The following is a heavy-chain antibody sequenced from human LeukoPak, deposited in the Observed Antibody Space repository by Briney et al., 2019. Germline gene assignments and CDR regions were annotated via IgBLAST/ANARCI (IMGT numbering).Heavy chain of an antibody. CDR3: AKANYGDYGEAFDI. V-gene: IGHV3-30*02. J-gene: IGHJ3*02. CDR1: GFTFSSYG. CDR2: IRYDGSNK. Sequence: GGSLRLSCAASGFTFSSYGMHWVRQAPGKGLEWVAFIRYDGSNKYYADSVKGRFTISRDNSKNTLYLQMSSLRAEDTAVYYCAKANYGDYGEAFDIWGQGTMVTVSS. D-gene: IGHD4-17*01.